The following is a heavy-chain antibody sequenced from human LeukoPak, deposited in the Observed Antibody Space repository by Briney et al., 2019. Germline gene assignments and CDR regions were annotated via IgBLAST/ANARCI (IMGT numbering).Heavy chain of an antibody. CDR1: GYTFTSYY. D-gene: IGHD1-26*01. J-gene: IGHJ4*02. CDR3: ASIVGATHFDY. Sequence: ASVKVSCKASGYTFTSYYMHWVRQAPGQGLEWMGIINPSSGSTSYAQKFQGRVTMTRDTSTSTVYMELSSLRSEDTAVYYCASIVGATHFDYWGQGTLVTVSS. CDR2: INPSSGST. V-gene: IGHV1-46*01.